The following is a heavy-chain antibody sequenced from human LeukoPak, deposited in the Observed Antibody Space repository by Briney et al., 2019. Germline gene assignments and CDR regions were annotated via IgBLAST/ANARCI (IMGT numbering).Heavy chain of an antibody. CDR2: ISYDGSNK. CDR3: ARRARVGATALYYFDS. Sequence: PGGSLRLSCAASGFTFSSYGMHWVRQAPGKGLEWVAVISYDGSNKYFADSVKGRFTISRDNSKNTLYLQMISLRAEDTAIYYCARRARVGATALYYFDSWGQGTLVTVPS. CDR1: GFTFSSYG. V-gene: IGHV3-30*03. J-gene: IGHJ4*02. D-gene: IGHD1-26*01.